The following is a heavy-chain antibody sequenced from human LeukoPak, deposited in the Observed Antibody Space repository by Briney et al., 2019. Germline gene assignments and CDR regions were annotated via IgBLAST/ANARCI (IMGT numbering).Heavy chain of an antibody. CDR3: ARVRPGIAASCTRQYYYYYMDV. J-gene: IGHJ6*03. Sequence: ASVKVSCKASGGTFSTFAISWVRQAPGQGLEWMGGIIPMFGTANYAQKFQGRVTITADESTGTAYMELSRLRSDDTAVYYCARVRPGIAASCTRQYYYYYMDVWGKGTTVTVSS. CDR1: GGTFSTFA. CDR2: IIPMFGTA. D-gene: IGHD6-13*01. V-gene: IGHV1-69*13.